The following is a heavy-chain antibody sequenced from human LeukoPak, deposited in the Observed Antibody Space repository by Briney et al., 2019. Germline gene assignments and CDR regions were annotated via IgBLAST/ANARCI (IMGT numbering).Heavy chain of an antibody. D-gene: IGHD3-22*01. J-gene: IGHJ4*02. CDR1: GGSIGSYY. CDR2: IYYTGST. Sequence: SETLSLTCIVSGGSIGSYYWSWIRQPPGKGLEWIGSIYYTGSTNYNPSLKSRVTISMDTSKNQISLKLSSVTAADTAVYYCARDPGYDSSGYHDYWGQGTLVTVSS. CDR3: ARDPGYDSSGYHDY. V-gene: IGHV4-59*01.